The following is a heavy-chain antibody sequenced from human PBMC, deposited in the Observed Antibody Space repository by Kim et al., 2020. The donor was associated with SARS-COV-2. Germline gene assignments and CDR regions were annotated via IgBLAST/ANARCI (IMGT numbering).Heavy chain of an antibody. CDR2: INAGNGNT. V-gene: IGHV1-3*01. CDR3: ARREWINYYGSGSYPPHYGMDV. CDR1: GYTFTSYA. Sequence: ALVKVSCKASGYTFTSYAMHWVRQAPGQRLEWMGWINAGNGNTKYSQKFQGRVTITRDTSASTAYMELSSLRSEDTAVYYCARREWINYYGSGSYPPHYGMDVWGQGTTVTVSS. J-gene: IGHJ6*02. D-gene: IGHD3-10*01.